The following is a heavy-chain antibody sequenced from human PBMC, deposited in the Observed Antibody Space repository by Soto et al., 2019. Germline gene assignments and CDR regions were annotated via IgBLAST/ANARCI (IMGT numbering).Heavy chain of an antibody. V-gene: IGHV4-34*01. Sequence: SETLSLTCAVYGGSFSGYYWSWIRQPPGKGLEWIGEINHSGSTNYNPSLKSRVTISVDTSKNQFSLKLSSVTAADTAVYYCASGIAARPEKFDYWGQGTLVTVSS. CDR2: INHSGST. CDR1: GGSFSGYY. D-gene: IGHD6-6*01. J-gene: IGHJ4*02. CDR3: ASGIAARPEKFDY.